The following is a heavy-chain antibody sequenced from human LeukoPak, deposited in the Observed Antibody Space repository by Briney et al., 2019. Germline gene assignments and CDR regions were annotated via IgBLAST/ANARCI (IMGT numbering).Heavy chain of an antibody. J-gene: IGHJ4*02. V-gene: IGHV3-48*03. Sequence: PGGSLRLSCAASGFTFSSYEMNWVRQSPGKGLEWVSYISSSGSTIYYADSVKGRFTISRDNSKNTLYLQMDSLRAEDTAVYYCARDLARIVATIADYWGQGTLVTVSS. D-gene: IGHD5-12*01. CDR1: GFTFSSYE. CDR2: ISSSGSTI. CDR3: ARDLARIVATIADY.